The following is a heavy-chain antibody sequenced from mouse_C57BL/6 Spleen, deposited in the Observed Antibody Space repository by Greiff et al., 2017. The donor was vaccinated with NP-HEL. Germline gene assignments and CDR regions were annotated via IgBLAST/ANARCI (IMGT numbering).Heavy chain of an antibody. V-gene: IGHV5-9-1*02. D-gene: IGHD2-4*01. J-gene: IGHJ2*01. CDR3: TRYDYDTVFDY. CDR2: ISSGGDYI. CDR1: GFTFSSYA. Sequence: EVQRVESGEGLVKPGGSLKLSCAASGFTFSSYAMSWVRQTPEKRLEWVAYISSGGDYIYYADTVKGRFTISRDNARNSLYLQMSSLKSEDTAMYYCTRYDYDTVFDYWGQGTTLTVSS.